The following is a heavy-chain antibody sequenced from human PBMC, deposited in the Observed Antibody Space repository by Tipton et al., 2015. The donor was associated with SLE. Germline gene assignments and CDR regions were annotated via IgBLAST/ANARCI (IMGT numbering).Heavy chain of an antibody. CDR3: ARAGGGDSNWFDP. V-gene: IGHV4-38-2*02. Sequence: TLSLTCTVSLYSIGSGFYWDWVRQAPEKGLEWVATMHHNGSTYYNPSLKSRVTISVDTSKNQFSLKLSSVTAADTAVYYCARAGGGDSNWFDPWGQGTLVTVSS. CDR1: LYSIGSGFY. CDR2: MHHNGST. J-gene: IGHJ5*02. D-gene: IGHD2-21*01.